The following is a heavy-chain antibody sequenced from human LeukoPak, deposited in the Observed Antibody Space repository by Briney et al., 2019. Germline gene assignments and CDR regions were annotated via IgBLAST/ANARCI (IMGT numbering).Heavy chain of an antibody. CDR3: ARALTDTIFGGTYYFDY. V-gene: IGHV3-13*01. Sequence: LAGGSLRLSCAASGFTFSSYDMHWVRQATGKGLEWVSAIGTAGDTYYPGSVKGRFTISRENAKNSLYLQMNSLRAEDTAVYYCARALTDTIFGGTYYFDYWGQGTLVTVSS. CDR2: IGTAGDT. CDR1: GFTFSSYD. D-gene: IGHD3-3*01. J-gene: IGHJ4*02.